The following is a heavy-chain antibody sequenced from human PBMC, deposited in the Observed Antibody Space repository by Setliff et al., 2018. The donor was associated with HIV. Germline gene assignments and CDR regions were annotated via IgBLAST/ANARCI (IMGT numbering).Heavy chain of an antibody. J-gene: IGHJ4*02. CDR1: GGSISRSSYF. V-gene: IGHV4-31*03. D-gene: IGHD3-10*01. Sequence: SETLSLTCTVSGGSISRSSYFWTWIRQRPGQGLEWIGYIYYNGRVSYSEKTYYSPPLKSRVTISVDSSKNQFSLKLSSVTAADTAVYYCARQGGYNSPLMVWGQGKLVTVSS. CDR3: ARQGGYNSPLMV. CDR2: IYYNGRVSYSEKT.